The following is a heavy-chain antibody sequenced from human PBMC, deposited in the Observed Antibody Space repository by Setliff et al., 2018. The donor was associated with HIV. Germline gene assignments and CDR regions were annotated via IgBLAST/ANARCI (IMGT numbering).Heavy chain of an antibody. Sequence: ASVKVSCKTSGYSFSSHGVSWVRPAPGQGLEWVGWISSYTGKTKYAQNVQGGVTLTTDTSTSTAYMELRNLRPDDTAVYYCAKDISASALYYYGMDVWGQGTTVTVSS. CDR3: AKDISASALYYYGMDV. CDR2: ISSYTGKT. V-gene: IGHV1-18*01. D-gene: IGHD6-13*01. CDR1: GYSFSSHG. J-gene: IGHJ6*02.